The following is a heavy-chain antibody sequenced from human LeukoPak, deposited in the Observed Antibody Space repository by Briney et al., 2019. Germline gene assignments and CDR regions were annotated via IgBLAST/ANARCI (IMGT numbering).Heavy chain of an antibody. J-gene: IGHJ4*02. CDR1: GFTFSSYR. D-gene: IGHD5-18*01. CDR2: IKQDGSEK. V-gene: IGHV3-7*01. Sequence: PGGSLRLSCAASGFTFSSYRMSWVRQAAGKGLEWVANIKQDGSEKYYVDSVKGRFTISRDNAKNSPYLQMNSLRAEDTAVYYCAREKDSGYSYLFDYWGQGTLVTVSS. CDR3: AREKDSGYSYLFDY.